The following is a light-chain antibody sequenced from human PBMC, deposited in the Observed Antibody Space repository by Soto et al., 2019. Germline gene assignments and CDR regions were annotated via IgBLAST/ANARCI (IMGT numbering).Light chain of an antibody. Sequence: DIQLTQSPSFLSASIGDRVTITCRASQGISSYLVWYQQKPGKAPKVLIYAASTLQSGVPSRFSGSGSGTEFNLTISSLQPEDFATYYCQQLNSYPLTFGGGTKVEIK. CDR2: AAS. V-gene: IGKV1-9*01. J-gene: IGKJ4*01. CDR1: QGISSY. CDR3: QQLNSYPLT.